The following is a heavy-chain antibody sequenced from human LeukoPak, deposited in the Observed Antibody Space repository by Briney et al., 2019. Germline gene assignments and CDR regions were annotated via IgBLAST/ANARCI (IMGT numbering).Heavy chain of an antibody. V-gene: IGHV5-51*01. J-gene: IGHJ6*03. CDR2: IYPGDSDT. D-gene: IGHD4-23*01. CDR3: ARQGGNSFYYYYMDV. CDR1: GHSFTSYW. Sequence: GESLKISCKGSGHSFTSYWIGWVRQMPGKGLEWMGIIYPGDSDTRYSPSFQGQVTISADKSISTAYLQWSSLKASDTAMYYCARQGGNSFYYYYMDVWGKGTTVTVSS.